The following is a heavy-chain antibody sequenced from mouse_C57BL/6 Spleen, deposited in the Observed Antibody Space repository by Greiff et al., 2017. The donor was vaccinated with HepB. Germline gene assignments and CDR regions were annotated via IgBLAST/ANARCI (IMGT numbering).Heavy chain of an antibody. Sequence: EVKLQESGGDLVKPGGSLKLSCAASGFTFSSYGMSWVRQTPDKRLEWVATSSSGGSYTYYPDSVKGRFTISRDNAKNTLYLQMSSLKSEDTAMYYCARQDGSIQYYYAMDYWGQGTSVTVSS. V-gene: IGHV5-6*01. CDR1: GFTFSSYG. D-gene: IGHD1-1*01. J-gene: IGHJ4*01. CDR2: SSSGGSYT. CDR3: ARQDGSIQYYYAMDY.